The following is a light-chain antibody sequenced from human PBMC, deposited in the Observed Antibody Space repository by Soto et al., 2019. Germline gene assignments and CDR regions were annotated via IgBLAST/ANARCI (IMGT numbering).Light chain of an antibody. Sequence: IVLTQSPGTLSLSPGERATLSCRASQSVSSSYLAWYQQKPVQAPRLLIYGASSRATGTPDRFSGSGSGTDFTLTISRLAPEDFAVYYCQQYGSSPRTFGQGTKVDIK. CDR3: QQYGSSPRT. J-gene: IGKJ1*01. V-gene: IGKV3-20*01. CDR1: QSVSSSY. CDR2: GAS.